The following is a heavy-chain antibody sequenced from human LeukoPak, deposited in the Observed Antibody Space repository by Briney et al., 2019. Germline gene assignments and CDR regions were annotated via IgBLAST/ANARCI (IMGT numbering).Heavy chain of an antibody. CDR3: AKDRLRPTLTSFDY. CDR2: ISTSGVST. D-gene: IGHD4-17*01. J-gene: IGHJ4*02. V-gene: IGHV3-23*01. Sequence: SGGSLRLSCAASGCTFSSYAMSWVRQAPGKGLEWVSAISTSGVSTHYADPVKRRFTISIDNSKHTLYMQMNSLRAEATAVYYCAKDRLRPTLTSFDYWGQGTLVTVSS. CDR1: GCTFSSYA.